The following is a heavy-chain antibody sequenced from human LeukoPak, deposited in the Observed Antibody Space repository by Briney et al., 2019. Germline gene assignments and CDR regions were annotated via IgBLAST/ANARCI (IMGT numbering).Heavy chain of an antibody. Sequence: GGSLRLSCVGAGFTVGSHYMGWVRQAPGKGLEWVSAISGSGGSTYYADSVKGRFTISRDNSKNTLYLQMNSLRAEDTAVYYCAKEGPSWGDYSDAFDIWGQGTMVTVSS. V-gene: IGHV3-23*01. J-gene: IGHJ3*02. CDR3: AKEGPSWGDYSDAFDI. CDR1: GFTVGSHY. CDR2: ISGSGGST. D-gene: IGHD4-17*01.